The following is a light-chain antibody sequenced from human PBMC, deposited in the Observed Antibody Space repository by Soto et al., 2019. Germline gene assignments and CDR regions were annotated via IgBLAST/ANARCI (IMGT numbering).Light chain of an antibody. V-gene: IGKV3-20*01. CDR3: KQYERGFT. CDR1: QSGSSRS. J-gene: IGKJ3*01. Sequence: ETALTQSPGPPSLSPGERATLSCRASQSGSSRSLAWYQQKPGQAPRLLIYDASSRATGIPDRFSGSGSGTDFSLTISSLEPEDFAVYYCKQYERGFTFGPGTKVDIK. CDR2: DAS.